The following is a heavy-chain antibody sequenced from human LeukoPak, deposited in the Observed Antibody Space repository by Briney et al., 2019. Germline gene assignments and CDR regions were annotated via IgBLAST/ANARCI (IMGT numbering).Heavy chain of an antibody. CDR2: IIPIFGTT. CDR1: GGTFRKYV. Sequence: SVKVSCKASGGTFRKYVITWVRQAPGQGLEWMGGIIPIFGTTNYAQNFQGRVTVTRDTSTTTVHMELRGLRSEDTAVYYCARDQEGFDYRGQGTVVTVSS. J-gene: IGHJ4*02. V-gene: IGHV1-69*05. CDR3: ARDQEGFDY.